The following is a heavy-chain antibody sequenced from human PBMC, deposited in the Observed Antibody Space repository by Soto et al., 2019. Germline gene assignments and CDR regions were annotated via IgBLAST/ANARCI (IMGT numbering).Heavy chain of an antibody. CDR1: GVSISSSSYY. Sequence: SETLSLTCTVSGVSISSSSYYLGWFSQPPGKGLEWIGTIYYCGSSYSNPSLKSRVTISLDTSKNQFSLTLTSVTAADTAVYYCARHGSYWGQGTLVTVSS. CDR2: IYYCGSS. J-gene: IGHJ4*02. CDR3: ARHGSY. V-gene: IGHV4-39*01.